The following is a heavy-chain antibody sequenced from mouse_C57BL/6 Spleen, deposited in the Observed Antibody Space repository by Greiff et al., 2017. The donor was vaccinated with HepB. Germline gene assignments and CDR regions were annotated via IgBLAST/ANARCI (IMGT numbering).Heavy chain of an antibody. Sequence: VKLQQPGAELVKPGASVKLSCKASGYTFTSYWMHWVKQRPGQGLEWIGMIHPNSGSTNYNEKFKSKATLTVDKSSSTAYMQLSSLTSEDSAVYYCVTTVVAGGEFDYWGQGTTLTVSS. CDR3: VTTVVAGGEFDY. D-gene: IGHD1-1*01. CDR2: IHPNSGST. J-gene: IGHJ2*01. CDR1: GYTFTSYW. V-gene: IGHV1-64*01.